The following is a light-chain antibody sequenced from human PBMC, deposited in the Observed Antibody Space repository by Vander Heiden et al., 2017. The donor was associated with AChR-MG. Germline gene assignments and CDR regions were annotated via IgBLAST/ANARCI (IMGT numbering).Light chain of an antibody. J-gene: IGLJ3*02. Sequence: QSVLPQPPSASGTTGQRVTISCSGSSSHIGPTPGNWYQQLPRTAPNHLIYSNSRRPSGVPDRFSGSKSGTSSSLAISGLHAEDDADYYCAAWDHSVNGVVFGGGSKLTVL. CDR1: SSHIGPTP. V-gene: IGLV1-44*01. CDR2: SNS. CDR3: AAWDHSVNGVV.